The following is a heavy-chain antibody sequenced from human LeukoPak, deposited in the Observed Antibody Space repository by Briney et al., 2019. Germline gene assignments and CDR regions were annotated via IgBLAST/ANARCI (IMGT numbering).Heavy chain of an antibody. J-gene: IGHJ4*02. V-gene: IGHV5-51*01. CDR3: ARQARITIFGVVIYYFDY. D-gene: IGHD3-3*01. CDR1: GYSFTNYW. CDR2: IYPGDSDT. Sequence: GESLKISCKGSGYSFTNYWIGWVRQMPGKGLEWMGIIYPGDSDTRYSPSFQGQVTISADKSISTAYLQWSSLKASDTAMYYCARQARITIFGVVIYYFDYWGQGTLVTVSS.